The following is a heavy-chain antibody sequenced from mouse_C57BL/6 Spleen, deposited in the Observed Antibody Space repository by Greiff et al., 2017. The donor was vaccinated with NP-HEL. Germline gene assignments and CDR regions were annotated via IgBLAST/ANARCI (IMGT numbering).Heavy chain of an antibody. CDR3: TALLRHYYAMDY. CDR2: IRLKSDNYAT. V-gene: IGHV6-3*01. Sequence: EVKLVESGGGLVQPGGSMKLSCVASGFTFSNYWMNWVRQSPEKGLEWVAQIRLKSDNYATHYAESVKGRFTISRDDSKSSVYLQMNNLRAEDTGIYYCTALLRHYYAMDYWGQGTSVTVSS. J-gene: IGHJ4*01. CDR1: GFTFSNYW. D-gene: IGHD1-2*01.